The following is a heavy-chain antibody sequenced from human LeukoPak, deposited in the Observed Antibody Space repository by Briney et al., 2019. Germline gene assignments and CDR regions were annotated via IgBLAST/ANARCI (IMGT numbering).Heavy chain of an antibody. CDR2: IRDDGTNE. CDR1: GFTFSASG. J-gene: IGHJ4*02. V-gene: IGHV3-30*02. CDR3: AKGQERSFLAL. D-gene: IGHD6-19*01. Sequence: GGSLRLSCAASGFTFSASGMHWVRQAPGQGLEGVAFIRDDGTNEYYTDFVKGRFTISRDNSKNTLYLQMNSLRAEDTAVYYCAKGQERSFLALWGQGTLVTVSS.